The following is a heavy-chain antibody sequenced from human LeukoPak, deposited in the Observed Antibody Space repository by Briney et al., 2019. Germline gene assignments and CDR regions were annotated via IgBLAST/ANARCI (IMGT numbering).Heavy chain of an antibody. CDR1: GGSISNSSYF. V-gene: IGHV4-39*01. CDR2: IYYSVNT. D-gene: IGHD2-2*01. Sequence: SETLSLTCTVSGGSISNSSYFWGWIRQPPGMGLEWIGSIYYSVNTYYNPSLKSRVTISVDTSKNQFSLKLSSVTAADTAVYYCARQYYCTSTSCPGNWFDPWGQGTLVTVSP. CDR3: ARQYYCTSTSCPGNWFDP. J-gene: IGHJ5*02.